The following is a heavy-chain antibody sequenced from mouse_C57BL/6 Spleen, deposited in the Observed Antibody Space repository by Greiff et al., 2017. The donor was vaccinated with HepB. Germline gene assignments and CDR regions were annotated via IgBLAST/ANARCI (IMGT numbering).Heavy chain of an antibody. CDR2: IWSGGST. CDR1: GFSLTSYG. D-gene: IGHD5-1*01. Sequence: QVQLKESGPGLVQPSQSLSITCTVSGFSLTSYGVHWVRQSPGKGLEWLGVIWSGGSTDYNAAFISRLSISKDNSKSQVFFKMNSLQADDTAIYYCARNGPIFFDYWGQGTTRTVSS. J-gene: IGHJ2*01. V-gene: IGHV2-2*01. CDR3: ARNGPIFFDY.